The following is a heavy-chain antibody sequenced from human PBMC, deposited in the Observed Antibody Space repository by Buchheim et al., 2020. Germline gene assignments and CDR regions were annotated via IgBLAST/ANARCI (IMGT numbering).Heavy chain of an antibody. D-gene: IGHD6-6*01. CDR3: ARGRLAASALSHWFDP. CDR1: GFTFSDYW. V-gene: IGHV3-74*01. Sequence: EVQLVESGGGLVQPGGSLRLSCAASGFTFSDYWMHWVRQVPGKGLVWVSRINSDGSSTSFADSVKGRFTISRDNAKNTLYLQMNSLRGEDTAVYYCARGRLAASALSHWFDPWGQGTL. J-gene: IGHJ5*02. CDR2: INSDGSST.